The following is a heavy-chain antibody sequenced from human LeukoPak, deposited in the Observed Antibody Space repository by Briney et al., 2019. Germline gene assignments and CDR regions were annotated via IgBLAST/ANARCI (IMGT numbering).Heavy chain of an antibody. V-gene: IGHV1-18*01. CDR2: ISAYNGNT. D-gene: IGHD4-23*01. CDR1: GYTLTELS. CDR3: AREPNDSGGNSEPDY. Sequence: ASVKVSCKVFGYTLTELSMHWVRQAPGKGLEWMGWISAYNGNTNYAQKLQGRVTMTTDTSTSTAYMELRSLRSDDTAVYYCAREPNDSGGNSEPDYWGQGTLVTVSS. J-gene: IGHJ4*02.